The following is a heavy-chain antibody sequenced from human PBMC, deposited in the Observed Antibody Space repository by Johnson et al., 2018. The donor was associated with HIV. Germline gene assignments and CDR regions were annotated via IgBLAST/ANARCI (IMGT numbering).Heavy chain of an antibody. Sequence: QLVESWGGVVQPGRSLRLSCAASGFTFSSYAMHWVRQAPGKGLEWVAVISYDGSNKYYADSVKGRFTISRDNSKNTLYLQMNSLRAEDTAVYYCARETGDDAFDIWGQGTMVTVSS. CDR2: ISYDGSNK. D-gene: IGHD7-27*01. V-gene: IGHV3-30*04. CDR3: ARETGDDAFDI. CDR1: GFTFSSYA. J-gene: IGHJ3*02.